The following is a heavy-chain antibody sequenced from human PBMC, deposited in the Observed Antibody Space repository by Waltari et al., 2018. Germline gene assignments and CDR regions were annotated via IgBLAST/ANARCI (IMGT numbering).Heavy chain of an antibody. CDR1: GGSISSSSYY. V-gene: IGHV4-39*07. CDR2: IYYSGST. Sequence: QLQLQESGPGLVKPSETLSLTCTVSGGSISSSSYYWGWIRQPPGKGLEWIGSIYYSGSTYSNPSLKSRVTISVDTSKNQFSLKLRSVTAADTAVYYCARDPLSSGWPFDYWGQGTLVTVSS. CDR3: ARDPLSSGWPFDY. J-gene: IGHJ4*02. D-gene: IGHD6-19*01.